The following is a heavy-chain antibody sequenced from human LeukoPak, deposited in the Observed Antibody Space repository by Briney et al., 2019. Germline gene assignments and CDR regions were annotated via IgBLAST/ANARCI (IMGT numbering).Heavy chain of an antibody. Sequence: GGSLRLSCAASGFTFDDYGMNWVRQVPGKGLEWVSGISWNSGSIGYADSVKGRFTISRDNAKNSLYLQMNSLRAEDTALYYCAKDMTLSSSWSPFDYWGQGTLVTVSS. CDR2: ISWNSGSI. J-gene: IGHJ4*02. V-gene: IGHV3-9*01. D-gene: IGHD6-13*01. CDR1: GFTFDDYG. CDR3: AKDMTLSSSWSPFDY.